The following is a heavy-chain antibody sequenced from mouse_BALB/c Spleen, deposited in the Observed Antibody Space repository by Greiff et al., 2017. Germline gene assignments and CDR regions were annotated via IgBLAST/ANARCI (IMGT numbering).Heavy chain of an antibody. Sequence: DVMLVESGGGLVQPGGSLRLSCATSGFSFTDYYMSWVRQPPGKALEWLGFIRNKANGYTTEDSASVKGRFTISRDNSQSILYLQMNTLRAEDSATYYCARDAVTTRIYYAMDYWGQGTSVTVSS. V-gene: IGHV7-3*02. CDR3: ARDAVTTRIYYAMDY. CDR1: GFSFTDYY. CDR2: IRNKANGYTT. J-gene: IGHJ4*01. D-gene: IGHD2-2*01.